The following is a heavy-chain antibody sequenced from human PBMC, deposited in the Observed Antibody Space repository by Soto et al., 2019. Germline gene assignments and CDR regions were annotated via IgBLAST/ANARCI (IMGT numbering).Heavy chain of an antibody. CDR2: ISYGGGTT. CDR1: EFTFSNYA. V-gene: IGHV3-23*01. D-gene: IGHD3-22*01. Sequence: GGSLRLSCAAPEFTFSNYAMSWVRQAPGKGLEWVSAISYGGGTTYYADSVKGRFTISRDNSKNTLYLQMNSLRAEDTAVYYCAKNPGYYYDSTGYHFDYWGQGTLVTVSS. J-gene: IGHJ4*02. CDR3: AKNPGYYYDSTGYHFDY.